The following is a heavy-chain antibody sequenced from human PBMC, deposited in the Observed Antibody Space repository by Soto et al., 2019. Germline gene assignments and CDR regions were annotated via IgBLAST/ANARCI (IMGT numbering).Heavy chain of an antibody. CDR2: ISYDGSNK. CDR3: ANAVYSSSGYYGMDV. Sequence: GGSLRLSCAASGFTFSSYGMHWVRQAPGKGLEWVAVISYDGSNKYYADSVKGRFTISRDNSKNTLYLQMNSLRAEDTAVYYFANAVYSSSGYYGMDVWGQGTTVTVSS. D-gene: IGHD6-6*01. CDR1: GFTFSSYG. V-gene: IGHV3-30*18. J-gene: IGHJ6*02.